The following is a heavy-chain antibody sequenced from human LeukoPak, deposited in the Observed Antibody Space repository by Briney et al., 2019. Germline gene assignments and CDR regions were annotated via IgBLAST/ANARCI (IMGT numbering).Heavy chain of an antibody. Sequence: GESLKISCKGSGYSFTSYWIGWVRQMPGKGLEWMGIIYPGDSDTRYSPSFQGQVTISADKSISTAYLQWSSLKASDTAMYYCALIAVADYYYYGMDVWGQGTMVTVSS. D-gene: IGHD6-19*01. CDR1: GYSFTSYW. CDR2: IYPGDSDT. V-gene: IGHV5-51*01. CDR3: ALIAVADYYYYGMDV. J-gene: IGHJ6*02.